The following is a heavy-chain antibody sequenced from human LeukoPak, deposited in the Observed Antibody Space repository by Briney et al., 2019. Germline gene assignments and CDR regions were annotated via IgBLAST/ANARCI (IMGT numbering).Heavy chain of an antibody. D-gene: IGHD6-13*01. V-gene: IGHV3-23*01. CDR1: GFTFSSYA. CDR3: AKVRDTQQLVPIDY. Sequence: GGSLRLSCAASGFTFSSYAMSWVRQAPGKGLEWVSAISGSGGSTSYADSVKGRFTISRDNSKNTLYLQMNSLRAEDTAVYYCAKVRDTQQLVPIDYWGQGTLVTVSS. CDR2: ISGSGGST. J-gene: IGHJ4*02.